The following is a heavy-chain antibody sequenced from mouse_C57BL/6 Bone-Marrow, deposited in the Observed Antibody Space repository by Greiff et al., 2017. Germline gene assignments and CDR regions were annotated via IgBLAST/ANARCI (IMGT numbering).Heavy chain of an antibody. V-gene: IGHV10-3*01. CDR2: IRSKSSNYAT. J-gene: IGHJ4*01. Sequence: EVQLVESGGGLVQPKGSLKLSCAASGFTFHTYAMHWVRQAPGKGLEWVARIRSKSSNYATYYADSVKDRFTISRDDSQSMLYLQMNNLKTEDTAMYYCVREGESLYYYAMDYWGQGTSVTVSS. CDR1: GFTFHTYA. CDR3: VREGESLYYYAMDY.